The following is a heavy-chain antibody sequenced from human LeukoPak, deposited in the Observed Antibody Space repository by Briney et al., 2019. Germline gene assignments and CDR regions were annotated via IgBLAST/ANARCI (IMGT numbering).Heavy chain of an antibody. CDR2: IRYDGSNK. CDR3: AKDHRAEYYYGSGKHYYYMDV. V-gene: IGHV3-30*02. D-gene: IGHD3-10*01. CDR1: GFTFSSYG. Sequence: GGSLRLSCAASGFTFSSYGMHWVRQAPGKGLEWVAFIRYDGSNKYYADSVKGRFTISRDNSKNTLYLQMNSLRAEDTAVYYCAKDHRAEYYYGSGKHYYYMDVWGKGTTVTISS. J-gene: IGHJ6*03.